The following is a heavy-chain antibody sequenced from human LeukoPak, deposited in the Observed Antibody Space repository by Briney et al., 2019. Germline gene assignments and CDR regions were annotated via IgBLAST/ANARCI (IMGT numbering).Heavy chain of an antibody. CDR1: GFTFSSYS. J-gene: IGHJ5*02. D-gene: IGHD2-15*01. Sequence: GSLRLSCAASGFTFSSYSMNWVRQPPGKGLEWIGSIYYSGSTYYNPSLKSRVTISVDTSKNQFSLKLSSVTAADTAVYYCARVDIVVVVAAATPLGWFDPWGQGTLVTVSS. V-gene: IGHV4-39*07. CDR3: ARVDIVVVVAAATPLGWFDP. CDR2: IYYSGST.